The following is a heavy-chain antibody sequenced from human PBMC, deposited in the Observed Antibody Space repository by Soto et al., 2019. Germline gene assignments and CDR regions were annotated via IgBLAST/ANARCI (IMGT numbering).Heavy chain of an antibody. J-gene: IGHJ6*02. V-gene: IGHV4-34*01. CDR2: INHSGST. Sequence: PSETLSLTCAVYGGSFSGYYWSWIRQPPGKGLEWIGEINHSGSTNYSPSLKSRVTISVDTSKNQFSLKLSSVTAADTAVYYCARQRYSGYDSHYYYGMDVWGQGTTVTVSS. CDR1: GGSFSGYY. D-gene: IGHD5-12*01. CDR3: ARQRYSGYDSHYYYGMDV.